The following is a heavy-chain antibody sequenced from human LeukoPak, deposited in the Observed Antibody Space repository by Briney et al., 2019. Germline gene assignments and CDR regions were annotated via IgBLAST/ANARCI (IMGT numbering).Heavy chain of an antibody. CDR3: ARDWGAATGMYFDY. CDR2: IKQDGSEK. CDR1: GFTFSSYW. Sequence: GGSLRLSCAASGFTFSSYWMSWVRQAPGKGLEWVANIKQDGSEKYYVDSVKGRFTISRDNAKNSLYLQMNSLRAEDTAVYYCARDWGAATGMYFDYWGQGTLVTVSS. D-gene: IGHD6-13*01. V-gene: IGHV3-7*01. J-gene: IGHJ4*02.